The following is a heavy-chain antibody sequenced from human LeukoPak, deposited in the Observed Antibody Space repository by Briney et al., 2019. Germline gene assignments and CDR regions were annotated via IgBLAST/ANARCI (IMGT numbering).Heavy chain of an antibody. CDR2: ISYDGSHK. CDR1: GITFRSYG. D-gene: IGHD4-17*01. J-gene: IGHJ5*02. Sequence: PGRSLRLSCAASGITFRSYGMHWVRQAPGKGLEWVAVISYDGSHKYYADSVKGRFSISRDNSKNTLYLQMNSLRADDTGVYYCAKGARGDTVTSIVGLNWFDPWGQGTLVTVSS. V-gene: IGHV3-30*18. CDR3: AKGARGDTVTSIVGLNWFDP.